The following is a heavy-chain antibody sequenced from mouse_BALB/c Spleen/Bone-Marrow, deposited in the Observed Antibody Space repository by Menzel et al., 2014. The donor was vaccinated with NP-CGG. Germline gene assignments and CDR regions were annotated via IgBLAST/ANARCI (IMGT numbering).Heavy chain of an antibody. CDR2: IWRGGST. V-gene: IGHV2-5*01. CDR1: GSSLTRNG. CDR3: AKGGITTDWYFDV. J-gene: IGHJ1*01. D-gene: IGHD1-1*01. Sequence: QVQLQQSGPGLVQPSQSLSITCTVSGSSLTRNGVHWVRQSPGKGLEWLGVIWRGGSTDYNEAFMSRLSITKDNSKSQVFFKMNSLQGDDTAIYYCAKGGITTDWYFDVWGAGTTVTVSS.